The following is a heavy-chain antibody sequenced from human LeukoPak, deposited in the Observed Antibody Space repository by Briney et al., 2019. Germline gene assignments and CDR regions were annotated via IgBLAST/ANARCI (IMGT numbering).Heavy chain of an antibody. D-gene: IGHD5-12*01. J-gene: IGHJ5*02. V-gene: IGHV3-66*01. Sequence: GGSLRLSCAVSGFTVSSNYMNWVRQAPGKGLEWVSVIYSGGSTYYADSVKGRFTISRDNAKNTLYLQMDSLRAEDTAVYYCARDLDGYRSGNGAWGQGTLVTVSS. CDR3: ARDLDGYRSGNGA. CDR2: IYSGGST. CDR1: GFTVSSNY.